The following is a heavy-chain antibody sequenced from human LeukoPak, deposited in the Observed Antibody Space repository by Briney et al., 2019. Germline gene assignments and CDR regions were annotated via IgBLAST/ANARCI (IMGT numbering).Heavy chain of an antibody. V-gene: IGHV3-30*01. CDR3: ARDSTYYYDSGSSGPHYFDN. CDR1: GFTFSNYA. D-gene: IGHD3-10*01. J-gene: IGHJ4*02. CDR2: ILSGGVYE. Sequence: PGGSLRLSCEASGFTFSNYAMHWVRQAPGKGLEWVSIILSGGVYEYYADSVKGRFTISRDNSKNTLYLQLNSLGPEDTAVYYCARDSTYYYDSGSSGPHYFDNWGQGTLVTVSS.